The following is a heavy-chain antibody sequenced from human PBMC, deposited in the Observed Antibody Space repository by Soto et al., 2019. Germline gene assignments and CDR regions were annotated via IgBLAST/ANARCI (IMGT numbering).Heavy chain of an antibody. CDR1: GFTFSSYA. V-gene: IGHV3-23*01. Sequence: EVQLLESGGGLVQPGGYLRLSCAASGFTFSSYAMSWVRQAPGKGLEWVSAISGSGGSTYYADSVKGRFTISRDNSKNTLYLQINSMRAEDTAVYYCAKSREAWYDYWGQGTLVTVSS. D-gene: IGHD2-15*01. J-gene: IGHJ4*02. CDR2: ISGSGGST. CDR3: AKSREAWYDY.